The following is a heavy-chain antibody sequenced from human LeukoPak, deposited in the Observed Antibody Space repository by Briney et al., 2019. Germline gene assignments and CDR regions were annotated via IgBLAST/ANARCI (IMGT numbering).Heavy chain of an antibody. Sequence: GSLRLSCAASGFTFSSYAMSWVRQAPGKGLEWVSAISGSGGSTYYADSVKGRFTISRDNSKNTLYLQMNSLRAEDTAVYYCAKAFSSSSWHLYYYYYYMDVWGKGTTVTVSS. CDR3: AKAFSSSSWHLYYYYYYMDV. CDR2: ISGSGGST. CDR1: GFTFSSYA. J-gene: IGHJ6*03. D-gene: IGHD6-13*01. V-gene: IGHV3-23*01.